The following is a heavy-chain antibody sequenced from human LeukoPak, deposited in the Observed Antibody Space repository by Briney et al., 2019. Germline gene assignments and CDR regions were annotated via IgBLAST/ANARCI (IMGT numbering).Heavy chain of an antibody. CDR1: GFTFRDYG. V-gene: IGHV3-23*01. CDR2: LTGSGGTT. CDR3: ARDRMGAIDY. J-gene: IGHJ4*02. D-gene: IGHD1-26*01. Sequence: PGGSLRLSCAASGFTFRDYGMSWVRQAPGKGLEWVSALTGSGGTTYYADSVKGRFTISRDNSKNTLYLQMNSLTAEDTAVYYCARDRMGAIDYWGQGTLATVSS.